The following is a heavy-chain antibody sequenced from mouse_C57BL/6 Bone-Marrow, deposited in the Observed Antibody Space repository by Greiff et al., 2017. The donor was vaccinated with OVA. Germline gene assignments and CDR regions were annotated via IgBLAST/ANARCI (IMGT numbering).Heavy chain of an antibody. D-gene: IGHD2-5*01. CDR2: ISSGGDYI. J-gene: IGHJ2*01. V-gene: IGHV5-9-1*02. Sequence: DVHLVESGAGLVKPGGSLKLSCAASGFTFSSYDMSWVRQTPEKRLEWVGYISSGGDYIYYADTVKGRFTISRDNARNTLYLQMSSLKSEDTAMYYCTRGSNYDFDYWGQGTTLTVSS. CDR1: GFTFSSYD. CDR3: TRGSNYDFDY.